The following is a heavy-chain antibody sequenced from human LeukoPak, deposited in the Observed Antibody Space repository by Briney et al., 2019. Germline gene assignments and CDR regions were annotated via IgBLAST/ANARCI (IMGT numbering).Heavy chain of an antibody. Sequence: GRSLRLSCAASGFTFDDYAMLWVRPAPGKGLVWVSGISWNSGSIGYADSVRGRFTISRDNAKNSLYLQMNSLRAENTALYYCARGYSSSWYGLWDYWGQGTLVTVSS. CDR2: ISWNSGSI. V-gene: IGHV3-9*01. J-gene: IGHJ4*02. CDR3: ARGYSSSWYGLWDY. CDR1: GFTFDDYA. D-gene: IGHD6-13*01.